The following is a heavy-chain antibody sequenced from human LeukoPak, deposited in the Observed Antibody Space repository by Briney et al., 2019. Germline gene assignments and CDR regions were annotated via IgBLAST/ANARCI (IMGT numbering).Heavy chain of an antibody. CDR1: GYTFTSYD. D-gene: IGHD3-10*01. Sequence: ASVKVSCKASGYTFTSYDINWVRQATGQGLEWMGWMNPNSGNTGYAQKFQGRVTMTRNTSISTAYMELSSLRSEDTAVYYCARDEWFGEFDYYYMDVWGKGTTVTVSS. J-gene: IGHJ6*03. CDR2: MNPNSGNT. V-gene: IGHV1-8*01. CDR3: ARDEWFGEFDYYYMDV.